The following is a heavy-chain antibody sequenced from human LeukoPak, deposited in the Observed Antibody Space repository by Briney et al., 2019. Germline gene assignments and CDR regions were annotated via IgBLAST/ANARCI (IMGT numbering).Heavy chain of an antibody. CDR3: TPLWDYGGERLDL. CDR1: GFTFSDVW. J-gene: IGHJ5*02. V-gene: IGHV3-15*01. D-gene: IGHD4-23*01. CDR2: TKSKTDGGTT. Sequence: GGSLRLSCAASGFTFSDVWMNWVRQAPGKGLEWVGHTKSKTDGGTTGYAGLVKGRFTISRDDSKNTLYLQMNSLETEDTAVYYCTPLWDYGGERLDLGGQGTRVTVSS.